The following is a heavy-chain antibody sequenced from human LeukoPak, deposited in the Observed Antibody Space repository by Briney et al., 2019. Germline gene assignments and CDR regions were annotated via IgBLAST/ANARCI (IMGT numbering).Heavy chain of an antibody. CDR2: IIPIFGTA. CDR1: GGTFSSYA. V-gene: IGHV1-69*05. CDR3: ARSRFDIAARPGAPDY. Sequence: ASVKVSCKASGGTFSSYAISWVRQAPGQGLEWMGGIIPIFGTANYAQKLRGRVTMTTDTSTSTAYMELRSLRSDDTAVYYCARSRFDIAARPGAPDYWGQGTLVTVSS. J-gene: IGHJ4*02. D-gene: IGHD6-6*01.